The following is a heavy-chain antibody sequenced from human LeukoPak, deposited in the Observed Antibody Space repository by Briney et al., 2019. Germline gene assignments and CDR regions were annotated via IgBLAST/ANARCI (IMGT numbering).Heavy chain of an antibody. J-gene: IGHJ4*02. Sequence: GESLKISCKASGFNFDTNWIAWVRQMPGKGLESMGIIFPSDSDTRYSPSFQGQVTISADRSITTAYLQWRSPTASDSAIYYCARLYGRYLDFWGQGTLVTVSS. V-gene: IGHV5-51*01. CDR1: GFNFDTNW. CDR2: IFPSDSDT. CDR3: ARLYGRYLDF. D-gene: IGHD3-16*02.